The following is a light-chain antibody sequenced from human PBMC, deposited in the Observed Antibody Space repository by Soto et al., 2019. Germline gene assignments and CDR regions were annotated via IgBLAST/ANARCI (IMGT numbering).Light chain of an antibody. CDR2: GAS. V-gene: IGKV3-20*01. J-gene: IGKJ1*01. CDR3: QQYGSSPVT. CDR1: QSVSSN. Sequence: VMPQSPATLSMSPIERVSNSRRASQSVSSNLAWYQQKPGQAPRLLIYGASNRATGIPARFSGSGSGTDFTLTISRLEPEDFAVYYCQQYGSSPVTFGQGTKVDIK.